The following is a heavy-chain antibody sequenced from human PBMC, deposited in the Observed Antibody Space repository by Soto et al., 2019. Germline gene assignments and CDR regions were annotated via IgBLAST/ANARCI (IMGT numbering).Heavy chain of an antibody. J-gene: IGHJ3*02. CDR2: ISYDGSNK. V-gene: IGHV3-30-3*01. CDR1: GFTFSSYA. D-gene: IGHD6-6*01. Sequence: PGGSLRLSCAASGFTFSSYAMHWVRQAPGKGLEWVAVISYDGSNKYYADSVKGRFTISRDNSKNTLYLQMNSLRAEDTAVYYCARDSSVIRAPRYACDIWGQGTRVTVAS. CDR3: ARDSSVIRAPRYACDI.